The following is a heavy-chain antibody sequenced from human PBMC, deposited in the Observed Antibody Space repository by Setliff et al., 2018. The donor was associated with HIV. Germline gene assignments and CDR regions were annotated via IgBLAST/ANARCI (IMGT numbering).Heavy chain of an antibody. Sequence: ASVKVSCKASGYTVDSYGISWVRQAPGQGLEWMGWIQTNSGGTKSAQKFQGRVTMTRDTSISTAFMDLSRLRSDDTAVYYCARDPGYKSSWYGAFDIWGQGTMVTVSS. CDR3: ARDPGYKSSWYGAFDI. CDR1: GYTVDSYG. D-gene: IGHD6-13*01. J-gene: IGHJ3*02. CDR2: IQTNSGGT. V-gene: IGHV1-2*02.